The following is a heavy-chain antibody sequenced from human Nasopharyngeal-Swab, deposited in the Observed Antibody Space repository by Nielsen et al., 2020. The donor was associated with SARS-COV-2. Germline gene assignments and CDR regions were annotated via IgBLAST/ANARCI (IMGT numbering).Heavy chain of an antibody. J-gene: IGHJ6*02. CDR2: ISSSSSYI. D-gene: IGHD6-13*01. CDR3: PRDPPPYSSSWYSAYYYYGMDV. CDR1: GFTFSSNS. V-gene: IGHV3-21*01. Sequence: GGSLRLSFAPSGFTFSSNSMNWVRQAPGKGLEWVSSISSSSSYIYYADAVKGRLTSTRDNAKTSLYLKMNSLRAKNTAVYYCPRDPPPYSSSWYSAYYYYGMDVWGQGTTVTVSS.